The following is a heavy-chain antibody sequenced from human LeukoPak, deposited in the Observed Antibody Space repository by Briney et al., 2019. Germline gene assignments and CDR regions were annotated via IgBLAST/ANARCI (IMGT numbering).Heavy chain of an antibody. CDR3: ASSPYSGYELYGMDV. V-gene: IGHV4-31*03. D-gene: IGHD5-12*01. J-gene: IGHJ6*02. CDR1: GGSISSGGYY. CDR2: IYYSGST. Sequence: SETLSLTCTVSGGSISSGGYYWSWIRQHPGKGLEWIGYIYYSGSTYYNPSLKSRVTISVDTSKNRFSLKLSSVTAADTAVYYCASSPYSGYELYGMDVWGQGTTVTVSS.